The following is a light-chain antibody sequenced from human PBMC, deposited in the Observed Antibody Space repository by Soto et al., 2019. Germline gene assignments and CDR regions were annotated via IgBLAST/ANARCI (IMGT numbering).Light chain of an antibody. CDR3: QQYGSSPWT. CDR1: QSVSFK. J-gene: IGKJ1*01. CDR2: GAS. Sequence: EIVLTQSPATLSVSPGERATLSCRASQSVSFKLAWYQQKPGQAPRLLIYGASSRATGIPDRFSGSGSGTDFTLTISRLEPEDFAVYYCQQYGSSPWTFGQGTKVDI. V-gene: IGKV3-20*01.